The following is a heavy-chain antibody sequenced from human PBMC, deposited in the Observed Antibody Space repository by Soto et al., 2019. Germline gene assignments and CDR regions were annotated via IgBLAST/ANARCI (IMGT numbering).Heavy chain of an antibody. CDR1: GFIFSDYY. CDR3: ARGLSHPRLGVIIFSGLDV. D-gene: IGHD3-10*01. V-gene: IGHV3-11*01. Sequence: NPGGSLRLSCAASGFIFSDYYMRWIRQAPGKGLEWISYISSRGSSIYYADSVKGRFTISRDNARSSLYLEMHSLRAEDSAVYYCARGLSHPRLGVIIFSGLDVWGQGTTVTVSS. CDR2: ISSRGSSI. J-gene: IGHJ6*02.